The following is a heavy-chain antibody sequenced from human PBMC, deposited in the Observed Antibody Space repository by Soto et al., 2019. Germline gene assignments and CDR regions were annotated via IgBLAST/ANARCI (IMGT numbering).Heavy chain of an antibody. CDR2: IIPIFGTA. D-gene: IGHD2-21*02. V-gene: IGHV1-69*13. Sequence: SVKVSCKASGGTFSSYAISWVRQAPGQGLEWMGGIIPIFGTANYAQKFQGRVTITADESTSTAYMELSSLRSEDTAVYYCARPANPPIDCGGDCYSPHAAYYYYGMDVWGQGTTVTVSS. J-gene: IGHJ6*02. CDR3: ARPANPPIDCGGDCYSPHAAYYYYGMDV. CDR1: GGTFSSYA.